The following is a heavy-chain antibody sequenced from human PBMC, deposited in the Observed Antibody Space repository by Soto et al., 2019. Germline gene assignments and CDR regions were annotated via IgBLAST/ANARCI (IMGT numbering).Heavy chain of an antibody. J-gene: IGHJ5*02. CDR1: GGTLSTYG. CDR3: ARIGMALVTAGWFDP. Sequence: QLQLVQSGAEVKEPGSSVKVSCQASGGTLSTYGVTWVRQAPGQGLEWMGGTIPVFGTTTYAQKFQGRVTISADESTDSAYLEVNSLRSEDTAVYFCARIGMALVTAGWFDPWGQGTLVTVSS. V-gene: IGHV1-69*01. CDR2: TIPVFGTT. D-gene: IGHD2-21*02.